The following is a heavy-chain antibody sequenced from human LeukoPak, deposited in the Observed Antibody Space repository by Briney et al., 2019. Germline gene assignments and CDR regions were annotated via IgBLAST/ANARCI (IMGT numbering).Heavy chain of an antibody. V-gene: IGHV3-30*03. J-gene: IGHJ4*02. D-gene: IGHD3-10*01. CDR1: GFTFSSYG. CDR3: ARRGGWFDFDY. Sequence: TGGSLRLSCAASGFTFSSYGMHWVRQAPGKGLEWVALVSFDESAKSYTDSVKGRFTISRDNSKNTLFLQMNSLRTEDTAVYYCARRGGWFDFDYWGQGTLVTVSS. CDR2: VSFDESAK.